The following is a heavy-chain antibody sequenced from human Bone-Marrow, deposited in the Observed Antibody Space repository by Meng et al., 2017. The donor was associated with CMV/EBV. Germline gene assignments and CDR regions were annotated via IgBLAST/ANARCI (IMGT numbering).Heavy chain of an antibody. J-gene: IGHJ4*02. CDR1: GGTFSSYA. CDR3: ARDRGAATFDY. V-gene: IGHV1-69*01. CDR2: IIPIFGTA. D-gene: IGHD6-13*01. Sequence: QVQLGQSGADVTKAGSSIIISSNSSGGTFSSYASRLVRQAPGQGLGWMGGIIPIFGTANYAQKFQGRVTITADESTSTAYLELSSLRSEDTDVYYCARDRGAATFDYWGQGTLVTVSS.